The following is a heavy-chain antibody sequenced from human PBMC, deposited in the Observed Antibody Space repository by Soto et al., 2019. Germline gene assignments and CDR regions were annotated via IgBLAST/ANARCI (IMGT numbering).Heavy chain of an antibody. D-gene: IGHD6-6*01. Sequence: EVQLLESGGGLVQPGGSLRLSCAASGFTFSSYAMSWVRQAPGKGLEWVSAISGSGGSTYYADSVKGRFTISRDNSKNTLYLQMHSLRAEDTAVYYCAKDSARRGPSSSPAGMDVWGQGTTVTVSS. V-gene: IGHV3-23*01. CDR1: GFTFSSYA. J-gene: IGHJ6*02. CDR3: AKDSARRGPSSSPAGMDV. CDR2: ISGSGGST.